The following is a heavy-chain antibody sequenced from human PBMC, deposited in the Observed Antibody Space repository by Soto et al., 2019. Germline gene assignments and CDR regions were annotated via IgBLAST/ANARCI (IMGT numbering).Heavy chain of an antibody. Sequence: EVPLVESGGGLVQPGGSLRLSCAASGFSFSSSWMHWVRQAPGTGLMWVSRMNSDGSITNYADAVKGRFTISRDNAKDTLYLQMNSLRVEDTAVYYCGMSGYMWEVLPWGQGTLVTVSS. J-gene: IGHJ1*01. CDR1: GFSFSSSW. D-gene: IGHD1-26*01. CDR3: GMSGYMWEVLP. CDR2: MNSDGSIT. V-gene: IGHV3-74*01.